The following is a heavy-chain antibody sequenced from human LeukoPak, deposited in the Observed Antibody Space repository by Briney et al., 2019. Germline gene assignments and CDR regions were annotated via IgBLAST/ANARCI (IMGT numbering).Heavy chain of an antibody. CDR3: AREGLVPHAFDI. V-gene: IGHV4-34*01. CDR1: GGSFSGYY. CDR2: INHSGST. Sequence: SGTLSLTCAVYGGSFSGYYWSWIRQPPGKGLEWIGEINHSGSTNYNPSLKSRVTISVDTSKNQFSLKLSSVTAADTAVYYCAREGLVPHAFDIWGQGTMVTVSS. J-gene: IGHJ3*02. D-gene: IGHD6-19*01.